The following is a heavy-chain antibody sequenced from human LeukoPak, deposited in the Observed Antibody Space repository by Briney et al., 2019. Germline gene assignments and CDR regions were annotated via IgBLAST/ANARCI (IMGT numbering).Heavy chain of an antibody. J-gene: IGHJ4*02. CDR2: ISGSGGST. D-gene: IGHD3-9*01. Sequence: GRSLRLSCAASGFTFSSYAMSWVRQAPGKGLEWVSAISGSGGSTYYADSVKGRFTISRDNSKNTLYLQMNSLRAEDTAVYYCAKGALHYDILTGFPYWGQGTLVTVSS. CDR3: AKGALHYDILTGFPY. CDR1: GFTFSSYA. V-gene: IGHV3-23*01.